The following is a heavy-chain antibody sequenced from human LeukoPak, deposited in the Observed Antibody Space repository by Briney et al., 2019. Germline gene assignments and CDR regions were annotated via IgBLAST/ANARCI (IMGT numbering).Heavy chain of an antibody. CDR1: GFTFSSYA. V-gene: IGHV3-23*01. J-gene: IGHJ3*02. Sequence: GGSLRLSCAASGFTFSSYAMSWVRQAPGKGLEWVSAISGSGGSTYYADSVKGRFTISRDNSKNTPYLQMNSLRAEDTAVYYCAKDLSTMIVGGDAFDIWGQGTMVTVSS. CDR2: ISGSGGST. CDR3: AKDLSTMIVGGDAFDI. D-gene: IGHD3-22*01.